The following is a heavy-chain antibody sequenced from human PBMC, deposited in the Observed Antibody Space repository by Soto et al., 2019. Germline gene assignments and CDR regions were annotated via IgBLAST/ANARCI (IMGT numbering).Heavy chain of an antibody. CDR1: GFTFSSYA. J-gene: IGHJ4*02. CDR2: ISYDGSNK. V-gene: IGHV3-30-3*01. CDR3: ARDLLSGVPAATNFDY. D-gene: IGHD2-2*01. Sequence: GGSLRLSCAASGFTFSSYAMHWVRQAPGKGLEWVAVISYDGSNKYYADSVKGRFTISRDNSKNTLYLQMNSLRAEDTAVYYCARDLLSGVPAATNFDYWGQGTLVTVSS.